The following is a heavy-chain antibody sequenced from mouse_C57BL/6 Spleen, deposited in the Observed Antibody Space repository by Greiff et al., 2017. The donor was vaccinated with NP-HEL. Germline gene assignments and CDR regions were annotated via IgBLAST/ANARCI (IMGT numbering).Heavy chain of an antibody. V-gene: IGHV1-5*01. CDR2: IYPGNSDT. J-gene: IGHJ2*01. D-gene: IGHD1-1*01. CDR1: GYTFTSYW. Sequence: EVQLQQSGTVLARPGASVKMSCKTSGYTFTSYWMHWVKQRPGQGLEWIGAIYPGNSDTSYNQKFKGKAKLTAVTSASTAYMELSSLTNEDSAVYYFTRDGSTVVDYFDYWGQGTTLTVSS. CDR3: TRDGSTVVDYFDY.